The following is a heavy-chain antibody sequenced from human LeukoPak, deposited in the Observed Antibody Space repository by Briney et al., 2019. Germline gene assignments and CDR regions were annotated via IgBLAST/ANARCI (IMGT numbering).Heavy chain of an antibody. J-gene: IGHJ4*02. Sequence: SVKVSCKASGGTFSSYAISLVRQAPGQGLEWMGRIIPIFGTANYAQKFQGRVTITTDESTSTAYMELSSLRSEDTAVYYCARDKKGFLGYSYGYDYWGQGTLVTVSS. D-gene: IGHD5-18*01. CDR1: GGTFSSYA. CDR2: IIPIFGTA. V-gene: IGHV1-69*05. CDR3: ARDKKGFLGYSYGYDY.